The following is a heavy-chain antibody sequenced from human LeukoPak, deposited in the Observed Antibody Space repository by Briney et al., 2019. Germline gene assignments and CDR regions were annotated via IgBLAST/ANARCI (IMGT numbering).Heavy chain of an antibody. CDR2: INPNSGDT. Sequence: ASVKVSCKSSGYAFTGYYMHWVRQAPGQGLEWMGWINPNSGDTNYAQRFKGRVTLTRDASISTGDMELSSLRSDDTGVYYCARNGTRPSGSGNHPRDYWGQGTLVTVSS. J-gene: IGHJ4*02. D-gene: IGHD6-19*01. CDR1: GYAFTGYY. CDR3: ARNGTRPSGSGNHPRDY. V-gene: IGHV1-2*02.